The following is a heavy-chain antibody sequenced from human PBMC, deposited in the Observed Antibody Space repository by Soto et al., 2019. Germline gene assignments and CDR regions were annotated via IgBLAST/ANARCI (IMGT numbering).Heavy chain of an antibody. J-gene: IGHJ4*02. CDR2: ISYDERKE. CDR1: GFTFTDFA. CDR3: AKDLPRKETVLDKMGFDD. Sequence: QVQLEESGGGVVQPGRSLRLSCEASGFTFTDFAMHWVRQAPGKVLEWVALISYDERKEFYIDSVKGRFSIFRDNSKHTVFLQMNSLRPEDTAVYYCAKDLPRKETVLDKMGFDDWGQRTLVTVSS. D-gene: IGHD1-1*01. V-gene: IGHV3-30-3*02.